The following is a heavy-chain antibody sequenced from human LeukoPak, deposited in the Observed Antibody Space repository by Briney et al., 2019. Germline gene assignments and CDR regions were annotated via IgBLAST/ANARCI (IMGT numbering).Heavy chain of an antibody. J-gene: IGHJ5*02. CDR3: ARDQRGFGYSYGYNCWFDP. Sequence: PSQTLSLTCTVSGGSISSGDYYWSWIRQPPGKGLEWIGYIYYSGSTYYNPSLKSRVTISVDKSKNQFSLKLSSVTAADTAVYYCARDQRGFGYSYGYNCWFDPWGQGTLVTVSS. D-gene: IGHD5-18*01. V-gene: IGHV4-30-4*01. CDR1: GGSISSGDYY. CDR2: IYYSGST.